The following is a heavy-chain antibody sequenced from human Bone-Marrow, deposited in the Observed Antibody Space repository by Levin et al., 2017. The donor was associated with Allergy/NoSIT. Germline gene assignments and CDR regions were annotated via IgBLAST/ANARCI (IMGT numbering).Heavy chain of an antibody. CDR3: AREYVAFDI. Sequence: GESLKISCAASGFTFSSYAMHWVRQAPGKGLEWVAVISYDGSNKYYADSVKGRFTISRDNSKNTLYLQMNSLRAEDTAVYYCAREYVAFDIWGQGTMVTVSS. CDR1: GFTFSSYA. CDR2: ISYDGSNK. D-gene: IGHD2-8*01. J-gene: IGHJ3*02. V-gene: IGHV3-30-3*01.